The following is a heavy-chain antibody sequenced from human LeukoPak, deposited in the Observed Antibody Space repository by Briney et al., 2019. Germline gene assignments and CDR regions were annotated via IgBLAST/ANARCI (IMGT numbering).Heavy chain of an antibody. CDR3: ARLDYGDSVDY. V-gene: IGHV4-38-2*02. CDR2: IYHSGST. CDR1: GYSISSGYY. Sequence: SSETLSLTCTVSGYSISSGYYWGWIRQPPREGLEWIGNIYHSGSTYYNPCLKSRVTISVDTSKNQFSLKLSSVTAADTAVYYCARLDYGDSVDYWGQGTLDTVCS. D-gene: IGHD4-17*01. J-gene: IGHJ4*02.